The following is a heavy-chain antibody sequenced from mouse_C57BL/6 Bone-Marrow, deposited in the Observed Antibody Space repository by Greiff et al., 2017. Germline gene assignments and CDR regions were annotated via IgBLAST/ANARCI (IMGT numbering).Heavy chain of an antibody. CDR2: IYPTSGRT. CDR1: GYTFTSYW. J-gene: IGHJ2*01. Sequence: QVQLQQPGAELVKPGASVKMSCKASGYTFTSYWITWVKQRPGQGLEWIGDIYPTSGRTNYNEKFKGKAILTVDTSSNTAYRQLSSLTSEDSAVFYCARSGPLGRSFDYWGQGTTLTVSS. V-gene: IGHV1-55*01. D-gene: IGHD4-1*01. CDR3: ARSGPLGRSFDY.